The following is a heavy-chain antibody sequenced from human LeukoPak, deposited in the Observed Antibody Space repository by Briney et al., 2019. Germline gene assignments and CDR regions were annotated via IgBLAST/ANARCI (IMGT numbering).Heavy chain of an antibody. CDR2: ISGSGGST. Sequence: GRSLRLSCAASGFTFDDYAMHWVRQAPGKGLEWVSAISGSGGSTYYADSVKGRFTISRDNSKNTLYLQMNSLRAEDTAVYYCATERGYYESHYWGQGTLVTVSS. V-gene: IGHV3-23*01. CDR1: GFTFDDYA. CDR3: ATERGYYESHY. D-gene: IGHD1-26*01. J-gene: IGHJ4*02.